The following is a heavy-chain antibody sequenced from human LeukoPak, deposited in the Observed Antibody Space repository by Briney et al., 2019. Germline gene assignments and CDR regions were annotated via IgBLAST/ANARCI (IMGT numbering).Heavy chain of an antibody. Sequence: GGSLRLSCAASGFTFSNAWMSWVRQAPGKGLEWVGRIKSKTDGGTTDYAAPVKGRFTISRDDSKNKLNLQMNSLKTEDTAVYYCTTEISMVRGVPFDYWGQGTLVTVSS. CDR3: TTEISMVRGVPFDY. CDR2: IKSKTDGGTT. J-gene: IGHJ4*02. D-gene: IGHD3-10*01. V-gene: IGHV3-15*01. CDR1: GFTFSNAW.